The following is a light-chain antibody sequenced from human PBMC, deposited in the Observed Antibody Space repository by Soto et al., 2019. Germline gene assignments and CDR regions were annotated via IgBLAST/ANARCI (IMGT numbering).Light chain of an antibody. J-gene: IGLJ1*01. CDR3: CSYATGSVYV. V-gene: IGLV2-14*01. Sequence: QSALTQPASVSASPGESIIISCTGTSSDVGGQNSVSWYQQYPGKAPKLMIYDVNNRPSGVSNRFSGSKSGNTASLTISGLQAEDEADYFCCSYATGSVYVFGTGTKVTVL. CDR1: SSDVGGQNS. CDR2: DVN.